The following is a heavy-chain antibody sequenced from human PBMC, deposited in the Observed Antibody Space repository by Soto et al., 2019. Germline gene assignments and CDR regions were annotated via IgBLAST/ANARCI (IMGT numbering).Heavy chain of an antibody. V-gene: IGHV1-58*01. CDR3: SADTIVVAPYGMDV. CDR1: GFTFTNSA. CDR2: IVVGSGNT. D-gene: IGHD2-21*01. J-gene: IGHJ6*02. Sequence: QKQLVQSGPEVKKPGTSVKVSCKASGFTFTNSAVQWVRQARGQRLEWIGWIVVGSGNTNYAQTFQERVTITRDMSTSTAYIELSSLRSEDTAVYYCSADTIVVAPYGMDVWGQGTTVTVSS.